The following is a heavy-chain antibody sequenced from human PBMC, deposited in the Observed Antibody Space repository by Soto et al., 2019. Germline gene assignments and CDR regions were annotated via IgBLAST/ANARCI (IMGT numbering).Heavy chain of an antibody. J-gene: IGHJ1*01. V-gene: IGHV4-39*01. Sequence: SETLSLTCTVSGVSISSSSCHWGWIRQPPGKGLEWIASIKYSGATYYNSSLKSRVTISVDTSRNQFSLKLSSVTAADTAVYYCARHGSNSGSYSEYFQHWGQGTLVTVSS. CDR3: ARHGSNSGSYSEYFQH. CDR2: IKYSGAT. CDR1: GVSISSSSCH. D-gene: IGHD1-26*01.